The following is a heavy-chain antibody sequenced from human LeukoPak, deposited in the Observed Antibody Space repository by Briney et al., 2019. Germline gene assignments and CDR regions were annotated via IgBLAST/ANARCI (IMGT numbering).Heavy chain of an antibody. V-gene: IGHV3-30*18. J-gene: IGHJ4*02. Sequence: GGSLRLSCPASGFIFRNYGMHWVRQPPGKGLRWVAVILIDGSEKNYADSVKGRFTIYRDNSKNTLYLQMNSLRGDDTAVYYCGNPQSRGYDYLDYWGQGTLVTVSS. CDR1: GFIFRNYG. CDR3: GNPQSRGYDYLDY. D-gene: IGHD5-12*01. CDR2: ILIDGSEK.